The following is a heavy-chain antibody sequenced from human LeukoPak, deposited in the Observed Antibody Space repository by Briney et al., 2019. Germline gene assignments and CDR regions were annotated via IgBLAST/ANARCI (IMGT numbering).Heavy chain of an antibody. Sequence: GGSLRLSWAASGFTFSSYCMSWVRQAPEEGLEWVANIQQDGGEKYYVDSVKGRFTISRDHAKISLYLQMNSLRAEDTAVYYCAREGGIAAAGRSYYYYMDVWGKGTTVTVSS. D-gene: IGHD6-13*01. CDR1: GFTFSSYC. CDR2: IQQDGGEK. CDR3: AREGGIAAAGRSYYYYMDV. J-gene: IGHJ6*03. V-gene: IGHV3-7*01.